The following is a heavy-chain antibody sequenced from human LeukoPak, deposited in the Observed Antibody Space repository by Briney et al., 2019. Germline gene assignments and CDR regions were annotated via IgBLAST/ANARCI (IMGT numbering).Heavy chain of an antibody. D-gene: IGHD3-9*01. V-gene: IGHV4-34*01. J-gene: IGHJ4*02. Sequence: PSETLSLTCAVYGGSFSGYYWSWIRQPPGKGLEWIGEINHSGSTNYNPSLKSRVTISVDTSKNQFSLKLSSVTAADTAVYYCARGTTYYDILTGYQCGQYYFDYWGQGTLVTVSS. CDR3: ARGTTYYDILTGYQCGQYYFDY. CDR1: GGSFSGYY. CDR2: INHSGST.